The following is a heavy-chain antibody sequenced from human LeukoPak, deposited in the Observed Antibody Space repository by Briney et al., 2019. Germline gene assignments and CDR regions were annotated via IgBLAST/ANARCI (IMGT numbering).Heavy chain of an antibody. CDR2: INPSGGST. V-gene: IGHV1-46*01. J-gene: IGHJ4*02. CDR3: ARGRGVVNPFDY. Sequence: ASVTVSCKASGYTFTGYYMHWVRQAPGQGLEWMGIINPSGGSTSYAQKFQGRVTMTRDTSTSTVYMELSSLRSEDTAVYYCARGRGVVNPFDYWGQGTLVTVSS. D-gene: IGHD4-23*01. CDR1: GYTFTGYY.